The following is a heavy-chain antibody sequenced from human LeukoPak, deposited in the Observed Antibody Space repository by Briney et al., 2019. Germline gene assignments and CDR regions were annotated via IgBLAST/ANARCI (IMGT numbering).Heavy chain of an antibody. CDR2: IIPIFGTA. CDR3: ARETTSTVTTTGGFDP. D-gene: IGHD4-17*01. J-gene: IGHJ5*02. CDR1: GGTFSSYA. V-gene: IGHV1-69*06. Sequence: SVKVSCKASGGTFSSYAISWVRQAPGQGLEWMGGIIPIFGTANYAQKFQGRVTITADKSTSTAYMELSSLRSEDTAVYYCARETTSTVTTTGGFDPWGQGTLVTVSS.